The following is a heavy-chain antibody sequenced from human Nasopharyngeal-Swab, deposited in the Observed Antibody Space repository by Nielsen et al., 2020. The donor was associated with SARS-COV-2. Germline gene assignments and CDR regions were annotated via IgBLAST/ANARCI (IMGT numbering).Heavy chain of an antibody. J-gene: IGHJ6*03. CDR1: GRSFSGYY. CDR3: ARGRGGYGSSWYGYYYYYMDV. D-gene: IGHD6-13*01. CDR2: INHSGST. Sequence: SETLSLTCAVYGRSFSGYYWSWIRQPPGKGLEWIGEINHSGSTNYNPSLKSRVTISVDTSKNQFSLKLSSVTAADTAVYYCARGRGGYGSSWYGYYYYYMDVWGKGTTVTVSS. V-gene: IGHV4-34*01.